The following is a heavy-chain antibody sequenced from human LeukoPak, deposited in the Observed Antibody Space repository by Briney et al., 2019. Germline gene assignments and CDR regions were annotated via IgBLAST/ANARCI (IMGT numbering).Heavy chain of an antibody. CDR2: ISGHNGDV. CDR1: GYTFSDYG. Sequence: ASVKVSCKASGYTFSDYGITWVRQAPGQGLEWMGTISGHNGDVNYAPKFQGRVTMTTDTSTTTAYMELRSLRFDDTAVYYCARYNSLLRGVTTSDYWGQGTLVTVSS. V-gene: IGHV1-18*01. J-gene: IGHJ4*02. D-gene: IGHD3-10*01. CDR3: ARYNSLLRGVTTSDY.